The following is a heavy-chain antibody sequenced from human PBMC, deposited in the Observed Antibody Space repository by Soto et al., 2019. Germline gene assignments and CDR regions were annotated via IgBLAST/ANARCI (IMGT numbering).Heavy chain of an antibody. V-gene: IGHV4-31*03. CDR1: GGSISSGGYY. J-gene: IGHJ4*02. CDR2: IYYSGST. CDR3: AREPTDNSSGYYFDY. Sequence: SETLSLTCTVSGGSISSGGYYWSWIRQHPGKGLEWIGYIYYSGSTYYNPSLKSRVTISVDTSKNQFSLKLSSVTAADTAVYYCAREPTDNSSGYYFDYWGQGTLVTVSS. D-gene: IGHD3-22*01.